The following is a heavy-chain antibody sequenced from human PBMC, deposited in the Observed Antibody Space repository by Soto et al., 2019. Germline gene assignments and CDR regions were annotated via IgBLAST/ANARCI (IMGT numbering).Heavy chain of an antibody. J-gene: IGHJ4*02. CDR3: ARHGPTLVTPVFDY. V-gene: IGHV3-7*05. CDR1: GFTFSSYW. CDR2: IKQDGSEK. Sequence: EVQLVESGGGLVQPGGSLRLSCAASGFTFSSYWMSWVRQAPGKGLEWVANIKQDGSEKYYVDSVKGRFTISRDNAKNSLYLQMNSLRAEDTDVYYCARHGPTLVTPVFDYWGQGTLVTVSS. D-gene: IGHD3-16*01.